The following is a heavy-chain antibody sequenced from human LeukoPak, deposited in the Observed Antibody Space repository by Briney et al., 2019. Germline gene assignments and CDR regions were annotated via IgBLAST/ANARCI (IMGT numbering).Heavy chain of an antibody. CDR3: ARGGDILTGYVQFDP. V-gene: IGHV1-18*04. J-gene: IGHJ5*02. CDR1: GYTFTSYG. Sequence: ASVKVSCKASGYTFTSYGISWVRQAPGQGLDWMGWISAYNGNTNYAQELQGRVTMTTDTSTSTAYMELWSLRSDDTAVYYCARGGDILTGYVQFDPWGQGTLVTVSS. D-gene: IGHD3-9*01. CDR2: ISAYNGNT.